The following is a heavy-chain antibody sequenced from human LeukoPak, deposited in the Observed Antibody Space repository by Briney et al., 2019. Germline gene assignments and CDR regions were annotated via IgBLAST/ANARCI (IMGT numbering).Heavy chain of an antibody. V-gene: IGHV3-33*01. Sequence: GGSLRLSCAASGFTFSSHGMHWVRQAPGRGLEWITVIWNDGSNKNYVDSVKGRFIISRDNSRNTLYLQMNSLRAEDTAVYYCARGCGGSAACYIIDYWGQGTLVTVSS. CDR3: ARGCGGSAACYIIDY. D-gene: IGHD2-15*01. CDR2: IWNDGSNK. J-gene: IGHJ4*02. CDR1: GFTFSSHG.